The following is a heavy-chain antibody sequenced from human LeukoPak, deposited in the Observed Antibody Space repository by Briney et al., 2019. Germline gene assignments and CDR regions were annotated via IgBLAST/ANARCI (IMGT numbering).Heavy chain of an antibody. J-gene: IGHJ6*03. Sequence: SETLSLTCAVYGGSFSGYYWTWIRQTPEKGLEWIGEMNPSGSTNYNPSLKSRVTISVDTSKNQFSLELSSVTAADTAVYYCARGRQDVTMIVVVMTAVSYYLDVWAKGPRSPSP. V-gene: IGHV4-34*01. CDR2: MNPSGST. CDR1: GGSFSGYY. CDR3: ARGRQDVTMIVVVMTAVSYYLDV. D-gene: IGHD3-22*01.